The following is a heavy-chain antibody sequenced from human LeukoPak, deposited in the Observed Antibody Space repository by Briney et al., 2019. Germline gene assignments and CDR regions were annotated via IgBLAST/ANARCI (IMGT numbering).Heavy chain of an antibody. CDR2: IKQDGSEK. J-gene: IGHJ4*02. D-gene: IGHD3-9*01. CDR1: GFTFSSYW. Sequence: GGSLRLSCAASGFTFSSYWMSWVRQAPGKGLEWVANIKQDGSEKYYVDSVKGRFTTSRDNAKNSLYLQMNSLRAEDTAVYYCARTLYYDILTGYSPTPYYFDYWGQGTLVTVSS. CDR3: ARTLYYDILTGYSPTPYYFDY. V-gene: IGHV3-7*03.